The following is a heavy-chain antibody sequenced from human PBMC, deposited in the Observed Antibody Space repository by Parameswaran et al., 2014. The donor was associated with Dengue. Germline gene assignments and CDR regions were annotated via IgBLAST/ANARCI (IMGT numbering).Heavy chain of an antibody. CDR2: ISHDGTNI. CDR1: GFTFSAYA. D-gene: IGHD3-22*01. J-gene: IGHJ4*02. Sequence: SLKISCAVSGFTFSAYAMHWVRQAPGKGLEWVAVISHDGTNIFHADSVKGRFTISRDNSKNTLYVQMNSLRPEDTAVYYYARVNVEGYYSDYWGQGTLVTVSS. CDR3: ARVNVEGYYSDY. V-gene: IGHV3-30-3*01.